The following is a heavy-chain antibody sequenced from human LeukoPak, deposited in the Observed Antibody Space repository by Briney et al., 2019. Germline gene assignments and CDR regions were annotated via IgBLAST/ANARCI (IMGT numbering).Heavy chain of an antibody. J-gene: IGHJ5*02. CDR3: AREIWFDP. CDR2: ISGSGGTT. V-gene: IGHV3-23*01. CDR1: GFTLSNAW. Sequence: GGSLRLSCAASGFTLSNAWMNWVRQAPGKGLEWVSGISGSGGTTYYADSVKGRFTIARDNSKNTLYLQMNSLRAEDTAVYYCAREIWFDPWGQGTLVTVSS.